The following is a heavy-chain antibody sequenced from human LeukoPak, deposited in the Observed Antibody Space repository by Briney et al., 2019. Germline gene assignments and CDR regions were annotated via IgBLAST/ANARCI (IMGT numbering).Heavy chain of an antibody. Sequence: SQTLSLTCAISGDSVSSNSAAWNWIRQSPSRGLEWLGRTYYGSKWYNDYTASVKSRISITPDTSKNQFSLQLNSVTPEDTAVYYCVRWIGGDYNYIDYWGQGTLVTVSS. CDR3: VRWIGGDYNYIDY. J-gene: IGHJ4*02. CDR1: GDSVSSNSAA. V-gene: IGHV6-1*01. CDR2: TYYGSKWYN. D-gene: IGHD4-17*01.